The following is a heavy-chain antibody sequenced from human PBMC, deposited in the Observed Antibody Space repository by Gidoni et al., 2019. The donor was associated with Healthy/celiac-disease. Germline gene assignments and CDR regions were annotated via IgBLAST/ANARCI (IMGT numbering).Heavy chain of an antibody. CDR3: ALLGGTQRNCSSTSCYDNWFDP. CDR2: INPSGGRT. J-gene: IGHJ5*02. D-gene: IGHD2-2*01. CDR1: GYTFTSHD. Sequence: QVQLVQSGAEVKKPGASVKVSCKASGYTFTSHDMHWVRQAPGQGLEWMGIINPSGGRTSYAQKFQSRVTRTRDTSTSTVSMELSSLRSEDTAVYYCALLGGTQRNCSSTSCYDNWFDPWDQGTLVTVSS. V-gene: IGHV1-46*03.